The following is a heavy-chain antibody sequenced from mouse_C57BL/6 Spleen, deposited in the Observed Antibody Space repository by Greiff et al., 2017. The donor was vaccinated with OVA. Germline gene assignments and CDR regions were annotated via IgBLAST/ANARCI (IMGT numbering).Heavy chain of an antibody. CDR3: ARDSTDY. CDR1: GFTFSSYA. J-gene: IGHJ2*01. Sequence: EVKLVESGGGLVKPGGSLKLSCAASGFTFSSYAMSWVRQTPEKRLEWVATISDGGSYTYYPDNVKGRFTISRDNAKNNLYLQMSHLKSEDTAMYYCARDSTDYWGQGTTLTVSS. CDR2: ISDGGSYT. V-gene: IGHV5-4*01.